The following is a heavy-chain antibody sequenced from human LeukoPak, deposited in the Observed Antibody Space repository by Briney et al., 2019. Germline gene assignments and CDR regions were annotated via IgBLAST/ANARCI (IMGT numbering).Heavy chain of an antibody. V-gene: IGHV1-2*02. D-gene: IGHD3-10*01. J-gene: IGHJ4*02. CDR1: GYTFTGYY. CDR3: AREDFYGSGNYSPYFDY. CDR2: INPNSGGT. Sequence: ASVKVSCKASGYTFTGYYMHWVRQAPGQGLEWMGWINPNSGGTNLAQKFQGRVTTTRDTSISTAYMELSRLRSDDTAVYYCAREDFYGSGNYSPYFDYWGQGTLVTVSS.